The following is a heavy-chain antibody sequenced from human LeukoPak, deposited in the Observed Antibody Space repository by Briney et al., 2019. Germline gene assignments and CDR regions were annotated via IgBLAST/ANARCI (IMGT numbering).Heavy chain of an antibody. D-gene: IGHD2-2*01. V-gene: IGHV4-61*02. CDR2: IYTSGST. J-gene: IGHJ4*02. Sequence: SETLSLTCTVSGGSISSGSYYWSWVRQPAGKGLEWIGRIYTSGSTNYNPSLKSRVTISVDTSKNQFSLKLSSVTAADTAVYYCARSVVPAALGYWGQGTLVTVSS. CDR1: GGSISSGSYY. CDR3: ARSVVPAALGY.